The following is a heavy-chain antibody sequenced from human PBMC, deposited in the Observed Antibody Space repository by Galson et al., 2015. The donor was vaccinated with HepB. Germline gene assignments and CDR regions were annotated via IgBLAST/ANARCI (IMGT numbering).Heavy chain of an antibody. CDR3: ARLTTVNTYFYYYMDV. D-gene: IGHD4-11*01. CDR2: IIPVFGIT. Sequence: SVKVSCKASGGTFSTYAISWVRQAPGQGLEWMGGIIPVFGITNYAQNFQGRVTITADKSTSTAYVELSSLRSEDTAVYYCARLTTVNTYFYYYMDVWGKGTTVTVSS. J-gene: IGHJ6*03. V-gene: IGHV1-69*10. CDR1: GGTFSTYA.